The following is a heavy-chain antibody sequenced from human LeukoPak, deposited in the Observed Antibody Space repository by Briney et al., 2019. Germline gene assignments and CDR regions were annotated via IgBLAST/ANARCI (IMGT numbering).Heavy chain of an antibody. CDR1: GXTFSSYS. CDR3: ARDWSSGWYGDY. CDR2: ISSSSSYI. V-gene: IGHV3-21*01. J-gene: IGHJ4*02. Sequence: GGSLRLSCAASGXTFSSYSMNWVRQAPGKGLEWVSSISSSSSYIYYADSVKGRFTISRDNAKNSLYLQMNSLRAEDTAVYYCARDWSSGWYGDYWGQGTLVTVSS. D-gene: IGHD6-19*01.